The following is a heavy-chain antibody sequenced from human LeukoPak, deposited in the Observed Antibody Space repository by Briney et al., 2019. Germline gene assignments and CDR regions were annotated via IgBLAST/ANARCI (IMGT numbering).Heavy chain of an antibody. D-gene: IGHD2-2*01. V-gene: IGHV1-2*02. CDR3: AREIVVVPAATRDY. J-gene: IGHJ4*02. CDR2: INPNSGGT. CDR1: GYTFTGYY. Sequence: ASVKVSCKASGYTFTGYYMHWVRQAPGQGLEWMGWINPNSGGTNYAQKFQGGVTMTRDTSISTAYMELSRLRSDDTAVYYCAREIVVVPAATRDYWGQGTLVTVSS.